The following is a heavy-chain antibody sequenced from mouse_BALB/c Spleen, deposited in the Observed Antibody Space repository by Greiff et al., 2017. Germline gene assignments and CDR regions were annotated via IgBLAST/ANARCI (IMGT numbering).Heavy chain of an antibody. CDR2: INPSNGRT. V-gene: IGHV1S81*02. CDR1: GYTFTSYW. Sequence: QVQLQQPGAELVKPGASVKLSCKASGYTFTSYWMHWVKQRPGQGLEWIGEINPSNGRTNYNEKFKSKATLTVDKSSSTAYMQLSSLTSEDSAVYYCARWLDNYGSSPFDDWGQGTTLTVSS. J-gene: IGHJ2*01. CDR3: ARWLDNYGSSPFDD. D-gene: IGHD1-1*01.